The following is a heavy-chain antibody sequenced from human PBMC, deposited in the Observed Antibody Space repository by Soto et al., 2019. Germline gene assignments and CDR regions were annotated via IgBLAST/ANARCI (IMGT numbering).Heavy chain of an antibody. CDR3: AKNPYRAMVRGVISPDY. CDR2: ISGSGGST. CDR1: GFTFR. D-gene: IGHD3-10*01. Sequence: GGSLRLSCSASGFTFRMRWICRAPGKGLEWVSAISGSGGSTYYADSVKGRFTISRDNSKNTLYLQMNSLRAEDTAVYYCAKNPYRAMVRGVISPDYWGQGTLVTVSS. V-gene: IGHV3-23*01. J-gene: IGHJ4*02.